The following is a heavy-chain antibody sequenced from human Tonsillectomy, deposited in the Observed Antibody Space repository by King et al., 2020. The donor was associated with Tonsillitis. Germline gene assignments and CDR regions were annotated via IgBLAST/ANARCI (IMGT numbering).Heavy chain of an antibody. CDR3: ARVGIIAVAHFDY. Sequence: VQLVQSGAEVKKPGASVKVSCKASGYTFTSYYIHWVRQASGQGLEWMGIINPSVGSTTYAQKFQGRVTMTRDTSTSTVYMELSSLRSEDTAVYYCARVGIIAVAHFDYWGQGTLVTVSS. D-gene: IGHD6-19*01. J-gene: IGHJ4*02. CDR2: INPSVGST. CDR1: GYTFTSYY. V-gene: IGHV1-46*01.